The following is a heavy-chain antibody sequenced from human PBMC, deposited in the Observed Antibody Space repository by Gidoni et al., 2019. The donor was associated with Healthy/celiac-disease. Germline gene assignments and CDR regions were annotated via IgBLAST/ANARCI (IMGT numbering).Heavy chain of an antibody. CDR2: IWYDGSNK. CDR1: GFTFSSYG. V-gene: IGHV3-33*01. D-gene: IGHD6-13*01. Sequence: QVQLVESGGGVVQPGRSLRRSCAASGFTFSSYGMHWVRQAPGKGPEWVAVIWYDGSNKYYADSVKGRFTISIDNSKNTLYLQMNSLRAEDTAVYYCARGIAAAGTGLDYWGQGTLVTVSS. CDR3: ARGIAAAGTGLDY. J-gene: IGHJ4*02.